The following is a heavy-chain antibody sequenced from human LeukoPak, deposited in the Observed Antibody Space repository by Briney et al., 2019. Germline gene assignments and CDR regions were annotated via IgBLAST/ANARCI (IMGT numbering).Heavy chain of an antibody. Sequence: SETLSLTCAVYGGSFSGYYWSWTRQPPGKGLEWIGEINHSGSTNYNPSLKSRVTISVDTSKNQFSLKLSSVTAADTAVYYCARSRRVTMVRGVSAGPDYWSQGTLVTVSS. V-gene: IGHV4-34*01. CDR2: INHSGST. CDR1: GGSFSGYY. CDR3: ARSRRVTMVRGVSAGPDY. J-gene: IGHJ4*02. D-gene: IGHD3-10*01.